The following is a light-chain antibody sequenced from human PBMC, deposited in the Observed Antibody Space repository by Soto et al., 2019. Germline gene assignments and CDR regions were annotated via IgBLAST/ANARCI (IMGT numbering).Light chain of an antibody. Sequence: DIQMTQSPSSLSASVGDRVTITCRASQGISNYLAWYQQKPGKVPKLLIYAASTLPSGVPSRFSGSGSGTYFTLTISSLQPEDVATYYCQKYNSAPWTFGQGTKVEIK. CDR2: AAS. V-gene: IGKV1-27*01. CDR1: QGISNY. J-gene: IGKJ1*01. CDR3: QKYNSAPWT.